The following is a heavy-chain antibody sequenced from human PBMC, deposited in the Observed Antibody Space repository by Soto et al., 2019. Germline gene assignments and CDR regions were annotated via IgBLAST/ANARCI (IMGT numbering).Heavy chain of an antibody. D-gene: IGHD2-2*01. J-gene: IGHJ4*02. Sequence: GGSQRLSCAASGFTFSSYAVSWVRQAPGKGLEWVPAISGSGGSTYYADSVKGRFTISRDNSKNTLYLQMNSLRAEDTAVYYCAKPPHYYCSSTSCYFVYWGQGTLVTVSS. V-gene: IGHV3-23*01. CDR2: ISGSGGST. CDR3: AKPPHYYCSSTSCYFVY. CDR1: GFTFSSYA.